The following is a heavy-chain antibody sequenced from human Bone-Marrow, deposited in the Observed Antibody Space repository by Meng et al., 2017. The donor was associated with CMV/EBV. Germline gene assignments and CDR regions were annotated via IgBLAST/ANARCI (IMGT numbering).Heavy chain of an antibody. CDR3: ARVLSGYFDY. CDR1: GCSMSNGVYC. Sequence: ALLRVSGAVMVQASQTLSLTCPVGGCSMSNGVYCLRWTRQPPVEGLEWIRYIYYNGSTYYNPHLRISMTISVDTTKNHLSLKLSSVTAADTDVYDCARVLSGYFDYWGQGTLVTVSS. D-gene: IGHD2-15*01. CDR2: IYYNGST. J-gene: IGHJ4*02. V-gene: IGHV4-30-4*07.